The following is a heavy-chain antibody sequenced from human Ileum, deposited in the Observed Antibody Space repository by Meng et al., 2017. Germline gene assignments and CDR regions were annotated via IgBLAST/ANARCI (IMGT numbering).Heavy chain of an antibody. V-gene: IGHV4-4*02. CDR1: GASMSVVSY. Sequence: QGQLQESGPGLVKASETLLLTCSVSGASMSVVSYWSWVRQSPGKGLEWIGQIDHLGIAYYKPSLKSRVTMSIDQSKSQFSLRLTSVSAADTAVYYCARHGGYYQDFWGQGTLVTVSS. D-gene: IGHD4-23*01. J-gene: IGHJ4*02. CDR2: IDHLGIA. CDR3: ARHGGYYQDF.